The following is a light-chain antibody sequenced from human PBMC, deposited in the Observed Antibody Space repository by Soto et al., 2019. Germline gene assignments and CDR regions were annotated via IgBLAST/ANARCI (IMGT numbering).Light chain of an antibody. J-gene: IGKJ3*01. Sequence: DIQMTQSPSSLSASVGDRVTITCQASQDISNYLNWYQQKPGKAPKLLIYDASNLETGVPSRFSGSGSGTDFTFTIRSLQPEDIASYYCQQYDNLPRAFGPGTQVDIK. CDR2: DAS. CDR3: QQYDNLPRA. CDR1: QDISNY. V-gene: IGKV1-33*01.